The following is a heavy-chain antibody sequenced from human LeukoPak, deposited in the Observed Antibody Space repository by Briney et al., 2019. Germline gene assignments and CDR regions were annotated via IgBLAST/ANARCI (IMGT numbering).Heavy chain of an antibody. CDR2: IYYSGST. Sequence: SETLSLTCTVSGGSISSGSFYWSWIRQHPGKGLEWIGYIYYSGSTYYNPSLKSRVTISVDTSKNQFSLKLSSVTAADTAVYYCARATYYYDSSGYYYVDYWGQGTLVTVSS. CDR1: GGSISSGSFY. D-gene: IGHD3-22*01. J-gene: IGHJ4*02. CDR3: ARATYYYDSSGYYYVDY. V-gene: IGHV4-31*03.